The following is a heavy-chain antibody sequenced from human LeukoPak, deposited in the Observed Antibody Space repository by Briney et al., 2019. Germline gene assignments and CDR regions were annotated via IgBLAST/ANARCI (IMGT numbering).Heavy chain of an antibody. CDR2: ISSSYSSI. CDR3: ARDLFPFRFSTEDAFDI. CDR1: GFTFSSYT. J-gene: IGHJ3*02. Sequence: GGSLRLSCAASGFTFSSYTMNWVRQAPGKGLEWVSSISSSYSSIYYADSLKGRFTISRDNSKNSLYLQMNSLRAEDTAVYYCARDLFPFRFSTEDAFDIWGQGTKVTVSS. V-gene: IGHV3-21*01. D-gene: IGHD2-2*01.